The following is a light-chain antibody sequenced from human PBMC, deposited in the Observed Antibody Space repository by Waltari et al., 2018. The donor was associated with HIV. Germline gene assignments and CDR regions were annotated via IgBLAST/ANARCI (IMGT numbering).Light chain of an antibody. CDR1: SSDVGSYNL. CDR3: CSYAGSSTLI. Sequence: QSALTQPASVSGSPGQSITISCTGTSSDVGSYNLVSWYQQNPDKAPKLMIYEVSKRPPGVSNRFSGSKPGNTASLTISGLQAEDEAAYYCCSYAGSSTLIFGGGTKLTVL. V-gene: IGLV2-23*02. CDR2: EVS. J-gene: IGLJ2*01.